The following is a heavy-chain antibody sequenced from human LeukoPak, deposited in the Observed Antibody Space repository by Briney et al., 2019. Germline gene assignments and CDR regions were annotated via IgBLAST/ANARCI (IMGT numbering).Heavy chain of an antibody. J-gene: IGHJ4*02. CDR1: GFTVSSNY. CDR2: IYSGGST. V-gene: IGHV3-53*01. D-gene: IGHD3-22*01. Sequence: PGGSLRLSCAASGFTVSSNYMSWVRQAPGKGLEWVSVIYSGGSTYYADSVKGRFTISRDNSKNTLYLQMNSLRAEDTAVYYCAREPDYYDSSGYYPPLGYWGQGTLVTVSS. CDR3: AREPDYYDSSGYYPPLGY.